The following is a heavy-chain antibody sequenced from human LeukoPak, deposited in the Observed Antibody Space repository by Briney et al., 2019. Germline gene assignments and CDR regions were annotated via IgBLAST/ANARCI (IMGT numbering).Heavy chain of an antibody. J-gene: IGHJ5*02. CDR2: MYYSGST. CDR3: ARIEGEGWFDP. CDR1: GGSISSSSYY. Sequence: PSETLSLTCTVSGGSISSSSYYWGWIRQPPGKGLEWIGSMYYSGSTNYNPSLKSRVTISVDTSKNQFSLKLSSVTAADTAVYYCARIEGEGWFDPWGQGTLVTVSS. V-gene: IGHV4-39*07. D-gene: IGHD3-16*01.